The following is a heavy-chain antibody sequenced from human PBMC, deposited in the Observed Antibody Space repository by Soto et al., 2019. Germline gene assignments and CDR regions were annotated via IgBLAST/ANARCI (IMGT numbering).Heavy chain of an antibody. CDR1: GFSLSTRGVG. V-gene: IGHV2-5*02. CDR2: IYWDNNT. J-gene: IGHJ4*02. Sequence: QITLKESGPTLVKPTQTLTLTCTFSGFSLSTRGVGVGWIRQPPGKALEWLALIYWDNNTRYNPSLKSRLTITKDTSKNQVVLTVTNMDPVDTATYICAHDTSGLYGLDYWGQGTLVTVSS. D-gene: IGHD6-19*01. CDR3: AHDTSGLYGLDY.